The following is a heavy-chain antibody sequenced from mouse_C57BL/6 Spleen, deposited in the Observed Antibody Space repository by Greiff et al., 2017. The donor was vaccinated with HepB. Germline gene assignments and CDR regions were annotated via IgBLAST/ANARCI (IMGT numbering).Heavy chain of an antibody. V-gene: IGHV1-80*01. D-gene: IGHD1-1*01. CDR3: ARFGYGPLYATDY. CDR2: IYPGDGDT. Sequence: VQLQQSGAELVKPGASVKISCKASGYAFSSYWMNWVKQRPGKGLEWIGQIYPGDGDTNYNGKFKGKATLTADKSSSTAYMQLSSLTSEDSAVYFCARFGYGPLYATDYWGQGTSVTVSS. J-gene: IGHJ4*01. CDR1: GYAFSSYW.